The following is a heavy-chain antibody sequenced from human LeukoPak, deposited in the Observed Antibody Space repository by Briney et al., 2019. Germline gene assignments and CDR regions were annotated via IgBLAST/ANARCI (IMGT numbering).Heavy chain of an antibody. CDR1: GFTFSSYW. CDR3: ARRINYYDSSGYYYVRYFDS. V-gene: IGHV3-74*01. D-gene: IGHD3-22*01. CDR2: INTDGSSL. J-gene: IGHJ4*02. Sequence: GGSLRLSCAASGFTFSSYWMYWVRQAPGKGPVWVARINTDGSSLNYADSVKGRFTISRDNAKNTLYLQMNSLGAEDTAVYYCARRINYYDSSGYYYVRYFDSWGQGTLVAVSS.